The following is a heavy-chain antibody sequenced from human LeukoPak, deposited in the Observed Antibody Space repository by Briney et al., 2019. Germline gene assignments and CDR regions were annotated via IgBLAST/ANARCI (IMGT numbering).Heavy chain of an antibody. V-gene: IGHV1-8*02. J-gene: IGHJ4*02. CDR3: AREVRRGTYDY. D-gene: IGHD3-16*01. Sequence: ASVKVSCKASGYTFTSYGISWVRQAPGQGLEWMGWMNPNSGGSGPAQKFQGRVTMTWNTPISTAYMELSSLTSDDTAVYYCAREVRRGTYDYWGQGTLVTVTP. CDR1: GYTFTSYG. CDR2: MNPNSGGS.